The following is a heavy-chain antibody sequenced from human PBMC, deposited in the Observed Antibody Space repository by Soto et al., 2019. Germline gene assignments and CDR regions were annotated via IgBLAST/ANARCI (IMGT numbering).Heavy chain of an antibody. CDR2: MSPDGSNE. J-gene: IGHJ4*02. CDR3: AREIAVTTLYFDY. V-gene: IGHV3-30*03. Sequence: GGSLRLSCKVSGFALSDYFIHWVRQARGKGLEWVAVMSPDGSNEEYADSVKGRFTMSRDNSKNTVYLEMRSLRLDDTAVYYCAREIAVTTLYFDYWGRGTQVTVSS. D-gene: IGHD4-17*01. CDR1: GFALSDYF.